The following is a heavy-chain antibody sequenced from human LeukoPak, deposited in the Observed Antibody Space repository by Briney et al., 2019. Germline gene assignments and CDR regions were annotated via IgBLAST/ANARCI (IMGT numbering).Heavy chain of an antibody. V-gene: IGHV4-59*01. Sequence: PSETLSLTCTVSGGSINTYYWSWIRQPPGKGLEWIGYIYYSGSTNYSPSLKSRVTISVDTSKNQFSLKLSSVTAADTAVYYCARGNRALDYWGQGTLVTVSS. J-gene: IGHJ4*02. CDR3: ARGNRALDY. CDR2: IYYSGST. CDR1: GGSINTYY. D-gene: IGHD2/OR15-2a*01.